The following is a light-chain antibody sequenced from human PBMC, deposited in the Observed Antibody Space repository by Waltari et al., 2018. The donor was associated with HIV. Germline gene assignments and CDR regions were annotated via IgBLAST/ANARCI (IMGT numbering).Light chain of an antibody. V-gene: IGKV1-9*01. Sequence: DRQLTQSLSILSASVGDRGTNNRLASQGISSYLAWYQQQPGKAPKLLIYAASTLQSRVPSRFSGSGSGSHFTLTISSLQPEDFATYYCHQLHSCPPTFGGGTKVEIK. J-gene: IGKJ4*01. CDR3: HQLHSCPPT. CDR2: AAS. CDR1: QGISSY.